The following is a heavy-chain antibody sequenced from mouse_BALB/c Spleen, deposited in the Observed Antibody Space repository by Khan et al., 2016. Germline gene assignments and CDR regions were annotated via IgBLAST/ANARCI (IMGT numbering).Heavy chain of an antibody. CDR1: GYSITSGYG. V-gene: IGHV3-1*02. CDR2: IPYSGST. Sequence: EVQLQESGPDLVKPSQSLSLTCTVTGYSITSGYGWHWLRQFRGNKLEWLGYIPYSGSTNYNPSLKSRISITRDTSKNQFFLQLNSLTTEDTARHFCTSGVGYVYWGQGTLVTVSA. J-gene: IGHJ3*01. CDR3: TSGVGYVY. D-gene: IGHD1-3*01.